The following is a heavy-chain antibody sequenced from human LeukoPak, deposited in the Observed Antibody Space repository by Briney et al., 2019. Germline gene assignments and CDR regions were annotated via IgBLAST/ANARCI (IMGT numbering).Heavy chain of an antibody. CDR2: INHGGST. V-gene: IGHV4-34*01. CDR1: GGSFSGNY. CDR3: ARRLEVAGTLPDY. D-gene: IGHD6-19*01. Sequence: PSETLSLTCAVYGGSFSGNYWIWIRQPPGKGLEWIGEINHGGSTNYNPSLKSRVTISVDTSKNQFSLQLSSVTAADTAVYYCARRLEVAGTLPDYWGQGTLVTVSS. J-gene: IGHJ4*02.